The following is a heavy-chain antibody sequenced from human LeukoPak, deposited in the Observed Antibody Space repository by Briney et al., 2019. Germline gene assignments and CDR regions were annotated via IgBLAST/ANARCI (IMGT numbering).Heavy chain of an antibody. CDR3: ASGFGYYFDY. Sequence: KSSETLSLTCTVSGGSISVYYWSWIRQPPGKGPEWIGYIYYSGSTNYNPSLKSRVTISVDTSKNQFSLKLNSVTAADTAVYYCASGFGYYFDYWGQGTLVTVSS. CDR2: IYYSGST. CDR1: GGSISVYY. V-gene: IGHV4-59*01. D-gene: IGHD3-10*01. J-gene: IGHJ4*02.